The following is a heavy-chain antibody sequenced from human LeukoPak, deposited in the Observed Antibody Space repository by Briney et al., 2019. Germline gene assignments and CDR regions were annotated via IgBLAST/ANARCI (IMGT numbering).Heavy chain of an antibody. Sequence: ASVKVSCKASGYTFTSYGISWVRQAPGQGLEWMGWISAYNGNTNYAQKLQGRVTMTTDTSTSIAYMELRSLRSDDTAVYYCARGRIAAGTVGVVSAFWGQGTLVTVSS. CDR3: ARGRIAAGTVGVVSAF. V-gene: IGHV1-18*01. CDR1: GYTFTSYG. CDR2: ISAYNGNT. D-gene: IGHD6-13*01. J-gene: IGHJ4*02.